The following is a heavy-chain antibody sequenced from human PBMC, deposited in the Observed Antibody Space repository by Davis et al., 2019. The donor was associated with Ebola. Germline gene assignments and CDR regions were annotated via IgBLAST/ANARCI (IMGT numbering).Heavy chain of an antibody. CDR3: ARMGCSSTSCFDY. J-gene: IGHJ4*02. CDR2: ISADNGNT. Sequence: ASVKVSCKASGGNFSSSAISWVRQAPGQGLEWMGWISADNGNTNYAQKLQGRVTMTTDTSTSTAYMELRSLRSDDTAVYYCARMGCSSTSCFDYWGQGTLFTVSS. CDR1: GGNFSSSA. D-gene: IGHD2-2*01. V-gene: IGHV1-18*01.